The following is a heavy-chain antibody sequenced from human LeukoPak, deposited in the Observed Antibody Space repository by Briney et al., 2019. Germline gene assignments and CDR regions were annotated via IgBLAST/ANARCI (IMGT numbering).Heavy chain of an antibody. Sequence: GGSLRLSCAASGFTFSIYGTHWVRQAPGKGLEWVAVIANDGKTTYYADSVKGRFTISRDNSKNTLYLQMNSLRAEDTAVYHCAKDLTTVTTQGDYWGQGTLVTVSS. D-gene: IGHD4-17*01. CDR3: AKDLTTVTTQGDY. CDR2: IANDGKTT. V-gene: IGHV3-30*18. J-gene: IGHJ4*02. CDR1: GFTFSIYG.